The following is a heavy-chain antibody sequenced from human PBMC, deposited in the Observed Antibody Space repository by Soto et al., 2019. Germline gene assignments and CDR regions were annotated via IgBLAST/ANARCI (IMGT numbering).Heavy chain of an antibody. Sequence: QVQLVQSGAEVKKPGSSVKVSCKASGGTFSSYAISWVRQAPGQGLEWMGGIIPIFGTANYAQKFQGRVTITADESTSTAYMELSSLRSEDTAVYYCSGSGYDISRDGYYFYGLDVWGQGTTVTVSS. D-gene: IGHD3-3*01. CDR1: GGTFSSYA. V-gene: IGHV1-69*01. CDR2: IIPIFGTA. J-gene: IGHJ6*02. CDR3: SGSGYDISRDGYYFYGLDV.